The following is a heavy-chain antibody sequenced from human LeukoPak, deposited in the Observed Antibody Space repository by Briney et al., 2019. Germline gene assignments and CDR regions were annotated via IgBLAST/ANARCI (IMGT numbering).Heavy chain of an antibody. CDR3: TRSRWELLTDFDY. V-gene: IGHV3-49*04. CDR1: GFSFGDYA. J-gene: IGHJ4*02. CDR2: IRSKAYGGTT. Sequence: GGSLRLSCTASGFSFGDYAMSWVRQAPGKGLEWVGFIRSKAYGGTTEYAASVKGRFTISRDDSKSIAYLQMNSLKTEDTAVYYCTRSRWELLTDFDYWGQGTLVTVSS. D-gene: IGHD1-26*01.